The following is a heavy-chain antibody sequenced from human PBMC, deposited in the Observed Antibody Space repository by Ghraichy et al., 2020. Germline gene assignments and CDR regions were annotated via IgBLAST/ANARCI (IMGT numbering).Heavy chain of an antibody. V-gene: IGHV3-7*01. Sequence: GGSLRLSCTASGFTFSRSWMTWVRQAPGKGLERVANIRPDDLEKYYVDSVQGRFTISRDNSKNSVYLQMNSLRADDTALYYCAKDATLGSWGQGTLVTVSS. CDR2: IRPDDLEK. CDR3: AKDATLGS. CDR1: GFTFSRSW. J-gene: IGHJ4*02.